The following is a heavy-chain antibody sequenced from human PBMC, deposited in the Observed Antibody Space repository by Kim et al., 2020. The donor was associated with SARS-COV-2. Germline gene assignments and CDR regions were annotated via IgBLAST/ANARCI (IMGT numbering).Heavy chain of an antibody. D-gene: IGHD2-21*02. Sequence: GGSLRLSCAVSGFTFADYAMHWVRQAPGKGLEWVSGISWNSGSIGYADSVKGRFTISRDNAKSSMYLQMNSLRGEDTALYYCARNMWADVVTAVDVWGNGTTVIVSS. CDR1: GFTFADYA. J-gene: IGHJ6*04. V-gene: IGHV3-9*01. CDR3: ARNMWADVVTAVDV. CDR2: ISWNSGSI.